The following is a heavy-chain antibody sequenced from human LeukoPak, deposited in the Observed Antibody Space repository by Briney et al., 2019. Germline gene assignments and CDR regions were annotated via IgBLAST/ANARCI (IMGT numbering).Heavy chain of an antibody. J-gene: IGHJ5*02. D-gene: IGHD3-16*01. V-gene: IGHV3-30*03. Sequence: GGSLRLSCAASGFTFNHYGIHWVRQAPGKRLEWVAVISYDATNEYFADSVKGRFTISRDNSKNTVYLQMSSLRVEDTAVYYCARSYSRVITLGPGFDPWGQGTLVTVSS. CDR1: GFTFNHYG. CDR2: ISYDATNE. CDR3: ARSYSRVITLGPGFDP.